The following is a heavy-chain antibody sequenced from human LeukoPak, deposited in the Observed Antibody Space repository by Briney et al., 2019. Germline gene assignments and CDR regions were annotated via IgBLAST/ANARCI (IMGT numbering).Heavy chain of an antibody. CDR2: IYYSGST. CDR3: ARHGPDCGGDCYSSLDY. CDR1: GGSISSSSYY. V-gene: IGHV4-39*01. Sequence: PSETLSLTCTVSGGSISSSSYYWGWIRQPPGKGLEWIGSIYYSGSTYYNPSLKSRVTISVDKSKSQFSLKLSSVTAADTAVYYCARHGPDCGGDCYSSLDYWGQGTLVTVSS. J-gene: IGHJ4*02. D-gene: IGHD2-21*01.